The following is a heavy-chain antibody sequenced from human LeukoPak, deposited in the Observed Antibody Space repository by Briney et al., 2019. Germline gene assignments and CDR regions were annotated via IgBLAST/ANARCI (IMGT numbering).Heavy chain of an antibody. CDR1: GYSISSGYY. J-gene: IGHJ5*02. D-gene: IGHD6-13*01. CDR2: IYHSGST. CDR3: ARRSAASQQQLNWFDH. Sequence: RSSETLSLTCAVSGYSISSGYYWGWIRQPPGKGLEWIGSIYHSGSTYYNPSLKSRVTISVDTSKNQFSLKLSSVTAADTAVYYCARRSAASQQQLNWFDHWGQGTLVTVSS. V-gene: IGHV4-38-2*01.